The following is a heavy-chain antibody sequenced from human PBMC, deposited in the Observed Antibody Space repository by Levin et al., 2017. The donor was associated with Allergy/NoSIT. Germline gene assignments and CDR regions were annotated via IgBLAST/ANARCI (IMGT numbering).Heavy chain of an antibody. CDR3: ARQSRWYSPLDY. CDR2: VYYSGST. D-gene: IGHD6-13*01. J-gene: IGHJ4*02. Sequence: MSSETLSLTCTVSGGSISSSSYYWGWIRQPPGKGLEWIGSVYYSGSTYYNPSLKSRVTISVDTSKNQFSLKLSSVTAADTAVYYCARQSRWYSPLDYWGQGSLVTVSS. CDR1: GGSISSSSYY. V-gene: IGHV4-39*01.